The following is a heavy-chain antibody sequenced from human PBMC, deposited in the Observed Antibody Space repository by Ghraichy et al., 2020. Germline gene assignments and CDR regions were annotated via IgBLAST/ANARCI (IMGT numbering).Heavy chain of an antibody. Sequence: ASVKVSCKASGYTFTSYDINWVRQATGQGLEWMGWMNPNSVNTGYAQKFQGRVTMTRNTSISTAYMELSSLRSEDTAVYYCARVDYDILTGYYYYYGMDVWGQGTTVTVSS. J-gene: IGHJ6*02. V-gene: IGHV1-8*01. CDR3: ARVDYDILTGYYYYYGMDV. CDR2: MNPNSVNT. D-gene: IGHD3-9*01. CDR1: GYTFTSYD.